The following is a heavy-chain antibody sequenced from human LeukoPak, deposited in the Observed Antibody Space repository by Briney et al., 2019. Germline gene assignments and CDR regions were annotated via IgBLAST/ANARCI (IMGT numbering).Heavy chain of an antibody. CDR3: ARCPSIAVAGTGFDY. CDR2: IYPGDSDT. Sequence: GESLMISCKGSGYSFTSYWIGWVRQMPGKGLEWMGIIYPGDSDTRYSPSFQGQVTISADKSISTAYLQWSSLKASDTAMYYCARCPSIAVAGTGFDYWGQGTLVTVSS. D-gene: IGHD6-19*01. V-gene: IGHV5-51*01. CDR1: GYSFTSYW. J-gene: IGHJ4*02.